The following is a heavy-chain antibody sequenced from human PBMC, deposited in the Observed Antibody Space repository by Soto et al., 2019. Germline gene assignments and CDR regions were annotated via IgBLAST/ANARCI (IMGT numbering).Heavy chain of an antibody. CDR3: ARGNGKNYGPAMGDGFDI. CDR1: GFSFRDYD. D-gene: IGHD3-10*01. CDR2: IGSDGDT. V-gene: IGHV3-13*01. Sequence: GGSLRLSCAVSGFSFRDYDMYWVRQISGKGLEWVSGIGSDGDTYYAGSVKGRFTVSRENDKNSLYLQMRGLRPGDTAVYYCARGNGKNYGPAMGDGFDIWGQGTTVT. J-gene: IGHJ3*02.